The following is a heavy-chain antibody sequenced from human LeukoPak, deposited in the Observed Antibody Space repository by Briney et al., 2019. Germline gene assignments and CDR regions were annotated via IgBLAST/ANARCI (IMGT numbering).Heavy chain of an antibody. Sequence: SETLSLTCAVYGGSFSGYYWSWIRQHPGKGLEWIGYIYYSGSTYYNPSLKSRVTISVDTSKNQFSLKLSSVTAADTAVYYCARVGYSSSWYGHLNWFDPWGQGTLVTVSS. CDR1: GGSFSGYY. CDR3: ARVGYSSSWYGHLNWFDP. CDR2: IYYSGST. V-gene: IGHV4-31*11. J-gene: IGHJ5*02. D-gene: IGHD6-13*01.